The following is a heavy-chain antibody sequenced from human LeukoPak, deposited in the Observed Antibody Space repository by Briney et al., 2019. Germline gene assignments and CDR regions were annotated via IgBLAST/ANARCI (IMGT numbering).Heavy chain of an antibody. D-gene: IGHD6-13*01. V-gene: IGHV3-23*01. CDR3: ARGGSSSPKFDY. Sequence: GGSLRLSCAASGFTFSSYAMSWVRQAPGKGLEWVSAISGSGGSTYYADSVKGRFTISRDNAKNSLYLQMNSLRAEDTAVYYCARGGSSSPKFDYWGQGTLVTVSS. CDR1: GFTFSSYA. CDR2: ISGSGGST. J-gene: IGHJ4*02.